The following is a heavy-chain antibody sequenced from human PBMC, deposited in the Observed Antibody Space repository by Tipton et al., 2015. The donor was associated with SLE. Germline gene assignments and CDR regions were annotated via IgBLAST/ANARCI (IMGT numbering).Heavy chain of an antibody. Sequence: SLRLSCAASGFSFSTYGMYWVRQTPGKGLEWVAFIRYDGSDNYYADSVKGRFTISRDNSKNTLYLQMNSLRVEDTAVYYCAKVLIVATFRGGMGRRRDLDAFDIWGQGTMVTVSS. CDR3: AKVLIVATFRGGMGRRRDLDAFDI. V-gene: IGHV3-30*02. J-gene: IGHJ3*02. CDR1: GFSFSTYG. CDR2: IRYDGSDN. D-gene: IGHD5-12*01.